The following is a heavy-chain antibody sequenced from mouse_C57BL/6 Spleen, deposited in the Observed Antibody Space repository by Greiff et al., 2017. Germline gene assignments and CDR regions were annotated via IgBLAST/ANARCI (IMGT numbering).Heavy chain of an antibody. CDR2: IDPANGNT. CDR1: GFNIKNTY. Sequence: EVKLVESVAELVRPGASVKLSCTASGFNIKNTYMHWVKQRPEQGLEWIGRIDPANGNTKYAPKFQGKATITADTSSNTAYLQLSSLTSEDTAIYYCARDYYGSSLFDDWGQGTTLTVSS. J-gene: IGHJ2*01. CDR3: ARDYYGSSLFDD. V-gene: IGHV14-3*01. D-gene: IGHD1-1*01.